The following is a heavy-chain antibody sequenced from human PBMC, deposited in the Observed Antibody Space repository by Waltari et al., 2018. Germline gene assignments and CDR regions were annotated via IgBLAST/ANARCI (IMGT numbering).Heavy chain of an antibody. Sequence: QVQLQQWGAGLLKPSETLSLTCAVYGGSFSGYYWSWIRQTPGKGLEWIGEINHSGSTNYNPFLKSRVTISVDTSKNQFSLKLSSVTAADTAVYYCARRGRSGSWGHSGYFDYWGQGTLVTVSS. CDR1: GGSFSGYY. J-gene: IGHJ4*02. CDR3: ARRGRSGSWGHSGYFDY. V-gene: IGHV4-34*01. D-gene: IGHD3-10*01. CDR2: INHSGST.